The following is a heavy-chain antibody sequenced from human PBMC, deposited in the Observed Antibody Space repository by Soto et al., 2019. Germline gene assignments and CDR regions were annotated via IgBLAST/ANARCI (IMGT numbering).Heavy chain of an antibody. J-gene: IGHJ2*01. Sequence: EVQLVESGGGLVQPGGSLRLSCAASGFTFSSYWMSWVRQAPGKGLEWVANIKQDGSEKYYVDSVKGRFTTSRDNAKNSLYLQMNSLRAEDTAVYYCASNIAARPILWYFDLWGRGTLVTVSS. CDR3: ASNIAARPILWYFDL. D-gene: IGHD6-6*01. CDR1: GFTFSSYW. CDR2: IKQDGSEK. V-gene: IGHV3-7*01.